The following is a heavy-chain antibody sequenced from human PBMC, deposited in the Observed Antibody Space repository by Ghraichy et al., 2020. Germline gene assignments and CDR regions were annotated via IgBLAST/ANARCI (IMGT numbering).Heavy chain of an antibody. CDR1: EFTFDGYP. D-gene: IGHD1-26*01. J-gene: IGHJ3*01. CDR2: LGAAGRST. Sequence: GGSLRLSCAVSEFTFDGYPMTWVRQAPGKGLEWVSALGAAGRSTFYADSVKGRFTISRDNSKRTMYLQMNSLRADDTAVYYCAKEGGSRGEGAWDVWAQGPKCTVSS. V-gene: IGHV3-23*01. CDR3: AKEGGSRGEGAWDV.